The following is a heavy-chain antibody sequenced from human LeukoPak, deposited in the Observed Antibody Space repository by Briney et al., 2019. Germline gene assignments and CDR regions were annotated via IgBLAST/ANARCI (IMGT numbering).Heavy chain of an antibody. Sequence: SESLSLTCSVSVGSISSYYWSCITQPAGKGLEWIGRIYTSGRTNYNPYFKSRVTMTVDTSKNQFSLKLSSVTAADTAVYYCARDQGYYYGSGSYYNPRYYYGMDVWGQGTTVTVSS. D-gene: IGHD3-10*01. CDR1: VGSISSYY. V-gene: IGHV4-4*07. CDR2: IYTSGRT. J-gene: IGHJ6*02. CDR3: ARDQGYYYGSGSYYNPRYYYGMDV.